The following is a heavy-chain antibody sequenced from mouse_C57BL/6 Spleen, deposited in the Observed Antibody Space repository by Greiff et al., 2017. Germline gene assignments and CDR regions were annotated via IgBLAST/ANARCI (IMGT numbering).Heavy chain of an antibody. CDR1: GYTFTSYW. CDR2: IYPSDSET. CDR3: ARRTGDYFDY. V-gene: IGHV1-61*01. Sequence: VQLQQPGAELVRPGSSVTLSCTASGYTFTSYWMDWVKQRPGQGLEWIGNIYPSDSETHYNPQFKDKATLTVDKSSSRAYMQLSSLTSEDSAVYYCARRTGDYFDYGGQGTTLTVSS. J-gene: IGHJ2*01.